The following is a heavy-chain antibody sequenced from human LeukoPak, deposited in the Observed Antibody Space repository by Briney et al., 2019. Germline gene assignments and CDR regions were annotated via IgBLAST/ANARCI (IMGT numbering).Heavy chain of an antibody. CDR1: GFIFSHHA. V-gene: IGHV3-21*04. CDR2: IRGDSTDI. CDR3: ARRGYYDSSGYDF. D-gene: IGHD3-22*01. Sequence: PGGSLRLSCAASGFIFSHHAMNWVRQAPGKGLVRVSSIRGDSTDIYYADSVKGRFTISRDNAKNSLYLQKTSLRAEDTAIYYCARRGYYDSSGYDFWGQGTLVTVSS. J-gene: IGHJ4*02.